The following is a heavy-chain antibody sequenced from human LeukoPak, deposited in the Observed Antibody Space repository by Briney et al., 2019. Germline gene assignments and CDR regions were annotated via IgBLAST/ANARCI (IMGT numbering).Heavy chain of an antibody. V-gene: IGHV3-30-3*01. J-gene: IGHJ4*02. CDR1: GFTFSSYA. D-gene: IGHD4-17*01. CDR2: ISYDGSNK. Sequence: GRFLRLSCAASGFTFSSYAMHWVRPAPGKGLEWVAVISYDGSNKYYADSVKGRFTISRDNSKNTLYLQMNSLRAEDTAVYYCARAPTTVTTVYYWGQGTLVTVSS. CDR3: ARAPTTVTTVYY.